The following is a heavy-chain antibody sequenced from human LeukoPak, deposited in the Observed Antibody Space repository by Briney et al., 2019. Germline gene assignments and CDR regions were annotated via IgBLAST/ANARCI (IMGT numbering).Heavy chain of an antibody. CDR2: IIPIFGTP. CDR1: RSTFSSYA. V-gene: IGHV1-69*05. J-gene: IGHJ4*02. D-gene: IGHD6-13*01. CDR3: ARGAVVGTFDLDY. Sequence: ASVKVSCKGSRSTFSSYAFSWVRQAPGQGLEWMGGIIPIFGTPDYAQKFQGRVTITTDDFTSTAYMELSSLRSEDTAVYYCARGAVVGTFDLDYWGQGTLVTVSS.